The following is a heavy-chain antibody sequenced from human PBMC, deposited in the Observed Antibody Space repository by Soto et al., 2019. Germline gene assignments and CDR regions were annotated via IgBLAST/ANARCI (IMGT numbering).Heavy chain of an antibody. V-gene: IGHV4-39*07. CDR3: ARAGWELLSLDY. D-gene: IGHD1-26*01. J-gene: IGHJ4*02. Sequence: ASETLSLTCSVSGDSIGSSSQYWGWIRQPPGKGLEWIGCIHYSGTSYYSPSLKSRVTISVHTSKNQFSLKLSSVTAADTAVYYCARAGWELLSLDYWGQGTLVTVYS. CDR2: IHYSGTS. CDR1: GDSIGSSSQY.